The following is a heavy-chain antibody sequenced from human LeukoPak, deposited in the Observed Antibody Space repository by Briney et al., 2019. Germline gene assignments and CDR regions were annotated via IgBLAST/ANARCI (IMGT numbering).Heavy chain of an antibody. CDR1: GFTVSNNY. V-gene: IGHV3-66*02. J-gene: IGHJ4*02. CDR2: VYSGGST. CDR3: ARDRYSYGFALDC. Sequence: GGSLRLSCAASGFTVSNNYMSWVRQAPGKGLEWVSVVYSGGSTYSADSVKGRSTISRDNSKNTLYLQMNSLRAEDSAVYYCARDRYSYGFALDCWGQGTLVTVSS. D-gene: IGHD5-18*01.